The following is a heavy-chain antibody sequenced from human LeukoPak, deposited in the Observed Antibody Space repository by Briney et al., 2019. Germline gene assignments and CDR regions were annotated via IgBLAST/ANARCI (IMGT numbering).Heavy chain of an antibody. CDR1: GFTFSDHS. V-gene: IGHV3-23*01. J-gene: IGHJ6*02. CDR3: AKAFVPYYYGMDV. CDR2: ISGTGDVS. D-gene: IGHD2/OR15-2a*01. Sequence: PGGSLRLSCAASGFTFSDHSMRWVRQAPGKGLEWVSSISGTGDVSKYADSVKGRFTISRDNSKNTLYLQVSSLRAEETAVYYCAKAFVPYYYGMDVWGQGTTVTVS.